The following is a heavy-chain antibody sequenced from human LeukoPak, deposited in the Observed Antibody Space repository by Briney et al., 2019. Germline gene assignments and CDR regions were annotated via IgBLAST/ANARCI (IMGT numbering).Heavy chain of an antibody. Sequence: MTSETLSLTCTVSGGSISSSSYYWGWIRQPPGKGLEWIGSIYYSGSTYYNPSLESRVTISVDTSKNQFSLKLSSVTAADTAVYYCARKPNRWPKRKDWFDPWGQGTLVTVSS. V-gene: IGHV4-39*01. J-gene: IGHJ5*02. D-gene: IGHD1-1*01. CDR3: ARKPNRWPKRKDWFDP. CDR1: GGSISSSSYY. CDR2: IYYSGST.